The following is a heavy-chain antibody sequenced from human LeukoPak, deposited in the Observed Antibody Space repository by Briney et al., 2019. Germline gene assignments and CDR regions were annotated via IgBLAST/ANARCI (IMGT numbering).Heavy chain of an antibody. CDR1: GGSISSSSYY. J-gene: IGHJ4*02. V-gene: IGHV4-39*01. D-gene: IGHD3-16*02. CDR3: ARVEGSRYYDYVWGSYRYLPVGY. Sequence: SETLSLTCTVSGGSISSSSYYWGWIRQPPGKGLEWIGSIYYSGSTYYNPSLKSRVTISVDTSKNQFSLKLSSVTAADTAVYYCARVEGSRYYDYVWGSYRYLPVGYWGQGTLVTVSS. CDR2: IYYSGST.